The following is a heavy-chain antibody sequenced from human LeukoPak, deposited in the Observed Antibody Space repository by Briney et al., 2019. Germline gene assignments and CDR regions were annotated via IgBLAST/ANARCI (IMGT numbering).Heavy chain of an antibody. J-gene: IGHJ4*02. D-gene: IGHD2-21*01. CDR1: GFTFSSYA. CDR3: AKPGEASNYYFDY. Sequence: GGSLRLSCAASGFTFSSYAMSWVRQAPGKGLEWVSAISGSGGSTYYADSVKGRFTISRDNSKNTLYLQMNSLRAEDTALYYCAKPGEASNYYFDYWGQGALVTVSS. CDR2: ISGSGGST. V-gene: IGHV3-23*01.